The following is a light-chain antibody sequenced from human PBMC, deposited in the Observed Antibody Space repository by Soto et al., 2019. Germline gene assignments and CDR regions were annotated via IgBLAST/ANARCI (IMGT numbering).Light chain of an antibody. J-gene: IGKJ2*01. Sequence: EIVLTQSPGTLSLSPGERATLSCRASQSVSSSYLAWYQQKPGQAPRLLIYGASSRATGIPDRFSGSGSGTDFTLTISTLEPEDFAVYYCQQYCRSPLYTFGQGTKLLIK. CDR1: QSVSSSY. CDR2: GAS. V-gene: IGKV3-20*01. CDR3: QQYCRSPLYT.